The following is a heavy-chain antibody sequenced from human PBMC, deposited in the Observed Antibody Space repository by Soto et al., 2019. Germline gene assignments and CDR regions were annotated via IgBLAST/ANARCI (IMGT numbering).Heavy chain of an antibody. D-gene: IGHD2-21*02. CDR2: INHSGST. J-gene: IGHJ5*02. CDR3: ARASFIVVVTAIYNWFDP. CDR1: GGSFSGYY. V-gene: IGHV4-34*01. Sequence: PSETLSLTWAVYGGSFSGYYWRWIRQPPGKGLEWIGEINHSGSTNYNPSLKSRVTISVDTSKNQLSLKLSSVTAADTAVYYCARASFIVVVTAIYNWFDPSGQGTLVTVSS.